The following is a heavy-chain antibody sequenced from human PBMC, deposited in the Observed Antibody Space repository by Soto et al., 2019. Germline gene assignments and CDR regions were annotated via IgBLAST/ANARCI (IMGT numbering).Heavy chain of an antibody. Sequence: GESLKISCKVSGYTFTTYWIGWVRQMPGKGLEWMGIIYPSDSETRYSPSFQGQVTISADKSISTAYLQWSSLKASDTAMYYCARSHYYDTSGYYYQYWGQGTPVTVSS. J-gene: IGHJ4*02. CDR2: IYPSDSET. D-gene: IGHD3-22*01. CDR1: GYTFTTYW. CDR3: ARSHYYDTSGYYYQY. V-gene: IGHV5-51*01.